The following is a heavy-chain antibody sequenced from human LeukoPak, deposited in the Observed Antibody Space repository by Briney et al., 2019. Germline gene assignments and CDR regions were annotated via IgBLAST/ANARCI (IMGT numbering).Heavy chain of an antibody. Sequence: GGSLRLSCAASGFTFSSSAMSWVRQAPGKGLEWVSAISGSGGSTYYADSVKGRFPISRDNSKSTLYLQLNSLRAEDTALYYCAKSPIAAAGTRYFQYWGQGTLVIVSS. J-gene: IGHJ1*01. CDR2: ISGSGGST. D-gene: IGHD6-13*01. CDR1: GFTFSSSA. V-gene: IGHV3-23*01. CDR3: AKSPIAAAGTRYFQY.